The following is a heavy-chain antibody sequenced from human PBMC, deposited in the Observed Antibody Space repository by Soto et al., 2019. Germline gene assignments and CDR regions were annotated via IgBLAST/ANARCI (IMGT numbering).Heavy chain of an antibody. Sequence: QVQLVESGGGVVQPGRSLRLSCAASGFTFSSYGMHWVRQAPGKGLEWLAVISYDGSNKYYADSVKGRFTISRDNSKNTLYLQMNSMRAEDTAVYYCAKDSYSSGWYYYYYYGMDVWGQGTTVTVSS. CDR2: ISYDGSNK. CDR3: AKDSYSSGWYYYYYYGMDV. D-gene: IGHD6-19*01. CDR1: GFTFSSYG. V-gene: IGHV3-30*18. J-gene: IGHJ6*02.